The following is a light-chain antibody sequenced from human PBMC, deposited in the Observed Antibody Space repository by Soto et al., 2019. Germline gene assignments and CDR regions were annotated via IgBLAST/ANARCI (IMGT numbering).Light chain of an antibody. CDR2: DAS. CDR3: QQYYCATSVT. CDR1: QSISSW. Sequence: DIQMTQSPSTLSESVGDRVTITCRASQSISSWLAWYQQKPGKAPKLLIYDASSLESGVPSRFSGSGSGTDFTLTISILQVEDVAVYYCQQYYCATSVTFGQGTRLEIK. V-gene: IGKV1-5*01. J-gene: IGKJ5*01.